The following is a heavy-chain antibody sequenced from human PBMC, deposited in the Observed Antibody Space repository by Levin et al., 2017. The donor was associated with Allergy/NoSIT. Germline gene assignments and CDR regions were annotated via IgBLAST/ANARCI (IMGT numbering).Heavy chain of an antibody. CDR2: IYYSGST. J-gene: IGHJ4*02. CDR1: GGSISSSSYY. V-gene: IGHV4-39*01. CDR3: ARHNDMGWFGDQIDY. D-gene: IGHD3-10*01. Sequence: TSETLSLTCTVSGGSISSSSYYWGWIRQPPGKGLEWIGSIYYSGSTYYNPSLKSRVTISVDTSKNQFSLKLSSVTAADTAVYYCARHNDMGWFGDQIDYWGQGTLVTVSS.